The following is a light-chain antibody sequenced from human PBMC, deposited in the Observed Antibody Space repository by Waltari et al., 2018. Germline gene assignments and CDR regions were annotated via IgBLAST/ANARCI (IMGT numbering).Light chain of an antibody. CDR2: GAS. J-gene: IGKJ4*01. Sequence: IVLTQSPGTLSLSPGERATLSCRASQSVSSSYLAWYQQKPGQAPRLLIYGASSRATGIPDRFSGSGSGTDFTLTISILEPEEFAVYYCQQYGSSLLTFGGGTKVEIK. CDR1: QSVSSSY. CDR3: QQYGSSLLT. V-gene: IGKV3-20*01.